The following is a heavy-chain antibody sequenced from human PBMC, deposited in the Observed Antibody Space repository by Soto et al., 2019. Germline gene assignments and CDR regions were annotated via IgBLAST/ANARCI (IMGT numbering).Heavy chain of an antibody. CDR2: ISSTTNYI. J-gene: IGHJ4*02. Sequence: PGGSMRLSCAASGFTFTRYSMNWVRQAPGKGLEWVSSISSTTNYIYYGDSMKGRFTISRDNAKNSLYLEMNSLRAEDTAVYYCARESEDLTSNFDYWGQGTLVTVSS. V-gene: IGHV3-21*06. CDR1: GFTFTRYS. CDR3: ARESEDLTSNFDY.